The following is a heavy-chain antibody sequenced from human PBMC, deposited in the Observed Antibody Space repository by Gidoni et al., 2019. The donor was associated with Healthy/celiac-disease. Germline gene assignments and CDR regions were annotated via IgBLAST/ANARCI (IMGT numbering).Heavy chain of an antibody. CDR3: ARDCWRGGDCYPV. CDR2: IISSSSYT. CDR1: GFTFSDYY. Sequence: QVQLVESGGGLVKPGGSLRLHCAASGFTFSDYYMSWLRQAQGKGLEWVSYIISSSSYTNYADSVKGRFTISRDNAKNSLYLQMNSLRAEDTAVYYCARDCWRGGDCYPVWGQGTLVTVSS. D-gene: IGHD2-21*02. V-gene: IGHV3-11*06. J-gene: IGHJ4*02.